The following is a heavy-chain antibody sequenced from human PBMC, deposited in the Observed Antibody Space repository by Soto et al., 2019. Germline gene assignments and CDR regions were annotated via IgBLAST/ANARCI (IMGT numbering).Heavy chain of an antibody. J-gene: IGHJ5*02. CDR1: GYTFTSYG. CDR2: ISAYNGNT. Sequence: ASVKVSYKASGYTFTSYGISWVRQAPGQGLEWMGWISAYNGNTNYAQKLQGRVTMTTDTSTSTAYMELRSLRSDDTAVYYCARDLSSSWLRNWFDPWGQGTLVTVSS. V-gene: IGHV1-18*01. D-gene: IGHD6-13*01. CDR3: ARDLSSSWLRNWFDP.